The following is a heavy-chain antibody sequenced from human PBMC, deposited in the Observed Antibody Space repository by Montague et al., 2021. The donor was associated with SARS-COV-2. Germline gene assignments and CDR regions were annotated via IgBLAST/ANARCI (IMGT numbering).Heavy chain of an antibody. CDR2: IYYSGRT. D-gene: IGHD3-22*01. CDR3: ARFPTSYYYDSKAAPATPDAFDI. CDR1: GGSISSSSYY. V-gene: IGHV4-39*01. J-gene: IGHJ3*02. Sequence: SETLSLTCTVSGGSISSSSYYWGWIRQPPGKGLEWIGSIYYSGRTYYNPSLKSRVTISVDTSKNQFSLKLSSVAAADTAVYYCARFPTSYYYDSKAAPATPDAFDIWGQGRMVTLSS.